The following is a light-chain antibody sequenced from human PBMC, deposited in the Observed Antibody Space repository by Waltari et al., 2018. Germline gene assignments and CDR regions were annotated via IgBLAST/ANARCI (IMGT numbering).Light chain of an antibody. CDR3: CSYAGSSKGV. J-gene: IGLJ2*01. CDR2: AVS. Sequence: QSALTQPASVSGSPGQSITISCTGSSSDVGNYKRVSCYQQHPGKAPKLMIYAVSKRPSGVSDRFSGSKSGDTASLTISGLQPEDEADYFCCSYAGSSKGVFGGGTKVTVL. V-gene: IGLV2-23*02. CDR1: SSDVGNYKR.